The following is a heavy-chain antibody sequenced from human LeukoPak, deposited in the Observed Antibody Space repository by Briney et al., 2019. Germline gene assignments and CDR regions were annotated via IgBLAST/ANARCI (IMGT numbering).Heavy chain of an antibody. D-gene: IGHD5-24*01. J-gene: IGHJ4*02. CDR2: IYSAGTT. V-gene: IGHV3-66*01. CDR3: ARDLEEMATVLDV. CDR1: GFTVSTNY. Sequence: GGSLRLSCVASGFTVSTNYMSWVRQAPGKGLEWVSVIYSAGTTFYADSVRGRFTISRDESKNTLYLQINSLRAEDTAVYYCARDLEEMATVLDVWGQGTLVTVSS.